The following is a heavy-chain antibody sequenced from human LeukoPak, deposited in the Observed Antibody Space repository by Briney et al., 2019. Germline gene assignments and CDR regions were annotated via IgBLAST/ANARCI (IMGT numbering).Heavy chain of an antibody. J-gene: IGHJ4*02. CDR3: ARHVGNSGSGSYLTYFDY. V-gene: IGHV4-39*01. D-gene: IGHD3-10*01. Sequence: PSETLSLTCTVSGGSVSSTTYFWSWMRRPPGKGLEWIASINYSGSTYYNPSLKSRVTISVDTSDNQFSLKLSSVTAADTAVYYCARHVGNSGSGSYLTYFDYWGQGTLVTVSS. CDR2: INYSGST. CDR1: GGSVSSTTYF.